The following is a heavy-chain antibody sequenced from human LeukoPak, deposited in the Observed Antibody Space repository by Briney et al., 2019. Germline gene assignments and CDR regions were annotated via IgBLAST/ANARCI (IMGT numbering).Heavy chain of an antibody. CDR3: TRSPKSDSSGYSIH. Sequence: ASVKVSCKASGYTFTSYGISWVRQAPGHGLEYMGWISAYNGNTNYAQKLQGRATMTTDTSTSTAYMELRSLRSDDTAVYYCTRSPKSDSSGYSIHWGQGTLVTVSS. CDR2: ISAYNGNT. J-gene: IGHJ4*02. D-gene: IGHD3-22*01. V-gene: IGHV1-18*01. CDR1: GYTFTSYG.